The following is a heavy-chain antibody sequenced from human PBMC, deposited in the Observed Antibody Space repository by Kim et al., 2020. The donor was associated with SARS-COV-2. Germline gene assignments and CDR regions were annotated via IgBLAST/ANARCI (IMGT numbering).Heavy chain of an antibody. Sequence: GGSLRLSCAASGFTVSSNYMSWVRQAPGKGLEWVSVIYSGGSTYYADSVKGRFTISRDNSKNTLYLQMNSLRAEDTAVYYCARIRQQLARDYWGQGTLVTVSS. D-gene: IGHD6-6*01. CDR3: ARIRQQLARDY. J-gene: IGHJ4*02. CDR1: GFTVSSNY. CDR2: IYSGGST. V-gene: IGHV3-53*01.